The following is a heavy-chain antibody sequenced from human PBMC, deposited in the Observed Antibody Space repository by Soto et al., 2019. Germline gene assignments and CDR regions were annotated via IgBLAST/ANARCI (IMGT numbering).Heavy chain of an antibody. CDR1: GGSISSYY. J-gene: IGHJ4*02. V-gene: IGHV4-59*01. D-gene: IGHD4-17*01. Sequence: SETLSLTCTVSGGSISSYYWSWIRQPPGKRLEWIGYIYYTGSTNYNPSLKSRLTISVDTPKNQVSLKLRSVTAADTAVYYCARGPYGDYYDYWGQGTLVTVSS. CDR3: ARGPYGDYYDY. CDR2: IYYTGST.